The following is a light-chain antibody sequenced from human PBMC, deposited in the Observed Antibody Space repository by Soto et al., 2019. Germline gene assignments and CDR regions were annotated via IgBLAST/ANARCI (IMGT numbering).Light chain of an antibody. CDR2: GVT. V-gene: IGLV2-14*01. Sequence: QSALTQPAFVSGSPGQSITISCTGTSDNYVSWYQQHPGKVPKLMIYGVTNRPSGVSDRFSGSKSGNTASLTISGLQTEDEADYYCSSYTNSRTLLFGAGTKLTVL. CDR3: SSYTNSRTLL. CDR1: SDNY. J-gene: IGLJ1*01.